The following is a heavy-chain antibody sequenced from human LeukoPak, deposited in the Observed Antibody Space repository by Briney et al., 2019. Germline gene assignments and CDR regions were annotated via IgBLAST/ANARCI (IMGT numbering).Heavy chain of an antibody. Sequence: PGGSLRLSCVASGFTFSHYGMNWVRQAPGKGLEWVSSITSSSDYIYFADSVKGRFTISRDNAKNLLYLQMNSLRAEDTAVYYCARDYPYSYYMNVWGNGTTVTVSS. CDR2: ITSSSDYI. J-gene: IGHJ6*03. D-gene: IGHD4-11*01. CDR3: ARDYPYSYYMNV. CDR1: GFTFSHYG. V-gene: IGHV3-21*01.